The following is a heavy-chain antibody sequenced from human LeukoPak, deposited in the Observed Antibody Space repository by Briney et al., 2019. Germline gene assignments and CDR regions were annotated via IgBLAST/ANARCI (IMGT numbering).Heavy chain of an antibody. D-gene: IGHD3-10*01. J-gene: IGHJ4*02. CDR2: INPNSGGT. CDR1: GYTFTGYY. CDR3: ARGGLSTYGSGSYLTG. Sequence: ASVKVSCKASGYTFTGYYMHWVRQAPGQGLEWMGWINPNSGGTNYAQKFQGRVTMTRDTFISTAYMELSRLRSDDTAVYYCARGGLSTYGSGSYLTGWGQGTLVTVSS. V-gene: IGHV1-2*02.